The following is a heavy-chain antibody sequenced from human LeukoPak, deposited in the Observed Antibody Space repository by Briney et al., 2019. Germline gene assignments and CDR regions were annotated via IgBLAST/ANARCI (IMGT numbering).Heavy chain of an antibody. CDR1: DGSISSYY. Sequence: SETLSLTCTVSDGSISSYYWSWIRQPPGKGLEWIGYIYYSGSTNYNPSLKSRVTISVDTSKNQFSLKLSSVTAADTAVYYCASYSPVGDCSSTSCYSYDYWGQRTLVTVSS. V-gene: IGHV4-59*12. J-gene: IGHJ4*02. CDR2: IYYSGST. CDR3: ASYSPVGDCSSTSCYSYDY. D-gene: IGHD2-2*01.